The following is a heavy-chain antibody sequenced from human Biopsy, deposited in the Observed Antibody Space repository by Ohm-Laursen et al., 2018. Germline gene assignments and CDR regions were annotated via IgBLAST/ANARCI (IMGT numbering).Heavy chain of an antibody. J-gene: IGHJ6*02. CDR1: GFSLSARGMC. D-gene: IGHD6-13*01. CDR2: IDWDDYK. CDR3: VRTPIAIFSAGLVYRHRRHLQGMDV. V-gene: IGHV2-70*11. Sequence: TQTLTLAFDFSGFSLSARGMCVRWIRRPPGKALEWLARIDWDDYKDYSVSLKDRLTISKATSENQVVLTMTNTDPADTGTYFCVRTPIAIFSAGLVYRHRRHLQGMDVWGQGTAVTVSS.